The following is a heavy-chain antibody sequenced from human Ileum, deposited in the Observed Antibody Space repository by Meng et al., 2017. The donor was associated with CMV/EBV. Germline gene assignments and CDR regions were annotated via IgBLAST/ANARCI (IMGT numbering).Heavy chain of an antibody. Sequence: VPCVESGGGLVRPGGSLGISCAASGFTISNTYMSWVRQAPGKGLEWVSVIHSGGDTYYADSVKGRFTISRDNSKNMVYLQMNSLRVEDTAVYHCARDPGYGASVTYDYWGQGTLVTASS. V-gene: IGHV3-66*01. D-gene: IGHD4-17*01. CDR2: IHSGGDT. CDR3: ARDPGYGASVTYDY. CDR1: GFTISNTY. J-gene: IGHJ4*02.